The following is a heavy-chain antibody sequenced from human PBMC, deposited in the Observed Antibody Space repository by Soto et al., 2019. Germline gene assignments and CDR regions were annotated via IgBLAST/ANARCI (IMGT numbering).Heavy chain of an antibody. Sequence: PGGSLRLSCAASGFTFSSYGMHWVRQAPGKGLEWVAVIWYDGSNKYYADSVKGRFTISRDNSKNTLYLQMNSLRAEDTAVYYCAKHEGSYYDFWSGYFVYWGQGTLVTVSS. CDR2: IWYDGSNK. D-gene: IGHD3-3*01. V-gene: IGHV3-33*06. CDR1: GFTFSSYG. J-gene: IGHJ4*02. CDR3: AKHEGSYYDFWSGYFVY.